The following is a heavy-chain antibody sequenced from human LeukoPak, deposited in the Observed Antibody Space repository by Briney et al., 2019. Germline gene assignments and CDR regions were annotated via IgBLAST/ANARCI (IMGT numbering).Heavy chain of an antibody. J-gene: IGHJ4*02. CDR2: INPKSGGT. D-gene: IGHD7-27*01. CDR3: VRAGELDY. V-gene: IGHV1-2*02. Sequence: ASVKVSCKASGYTFTDYYMNWVRQAPGQGLEWMGWINPKSGGTKYAQKFQGRVTMTRDTSITTAYMELTILSSDDTAVFYCVRAGELDYWGLGTLVTVSS. CDR1: GYTFTDYY.